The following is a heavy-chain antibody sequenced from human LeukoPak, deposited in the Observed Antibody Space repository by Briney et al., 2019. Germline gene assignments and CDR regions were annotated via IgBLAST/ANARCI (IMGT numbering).Heavy chain of an antibody. CDR3: ARGGSNATFDY. V-gene: IGHV3-7*01. D-gene: IGHD2-8*01. CDR2: IEQSGGNK. Sequence: QPGGSLRLSCAASGCTFNNFWMTWVRQAPGKGLEWVAHIEQSGGNKYYVDSVKGRFTISRDNATTNSLYLQMNSLRAEDTAVYYCARGGSNATFDYWGQGTLVTVSS. J-gene: IGHJ4*02. CDR1: GCTFNNFW.